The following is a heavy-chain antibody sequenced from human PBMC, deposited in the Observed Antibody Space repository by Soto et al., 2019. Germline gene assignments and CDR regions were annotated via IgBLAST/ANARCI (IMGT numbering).Heavy chain of an antibody. CDR1: GYTFSSYY. D-gene: IGHD3-22*01. Sequence: ASVKVSCKAFGYTFSSYYIHWVRQAPGQGLEWMGIINPSNGDTTYAQKFQGRVTMTRDTSTSTVYMELSSLRSEDTAVYYCARDAGRGGYYYDNTGYSNDYWGQGTLVTVSS. CDR3: ARDAGRGGYYYDNTGYSNDY. CDR2: INPSNGDT. V-gene: IGHV1-46*01. J-gene: IGHJ4*02.